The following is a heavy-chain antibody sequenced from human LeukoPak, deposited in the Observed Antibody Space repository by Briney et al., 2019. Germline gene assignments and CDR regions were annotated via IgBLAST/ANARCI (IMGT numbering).Heavy chain of an antibody. V-gene: IGHV4-38-2*02. J-gene: IGHJ3*02. CDR2: IYHSGST. Sequence: SETLSLTCTVSGYSISSGYYWGWIRQPPGKGLEWIGSIYHSGSTYYNPSLKSRVTISVDTSKNQFSLKLSSVTAADTAVYYCARHKYSSGWPPEGAFDIWGQGTMVAVSS. D-gene: IGHD6-19*01. CDR3: ARHKYSSGWPPEGAFDI. CDR1: GYSISSGYY.